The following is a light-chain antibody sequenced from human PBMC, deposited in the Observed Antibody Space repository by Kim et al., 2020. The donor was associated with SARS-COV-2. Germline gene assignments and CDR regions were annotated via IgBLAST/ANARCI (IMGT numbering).Light chain of an antibody. V-gene: IGLV3-9*01. J-gene: IGLJ2*01. Sequence: ALGKTGWITCGGNSIGSKNGHWYQQKPGHAPVLVIYRDSTRRAGIPVRFSGSNTANTVTMTMSRAQAGDDADYYCQVYDSSAVVFGGGTQLTVL. CDR2: RDS. CDR3: QVYDSSAVV. CDR1: SIGSKN.